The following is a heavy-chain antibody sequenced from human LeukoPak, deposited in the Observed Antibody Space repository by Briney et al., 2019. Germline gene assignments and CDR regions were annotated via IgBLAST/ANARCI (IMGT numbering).Heavy chain of an antibody. CDR1: GYTFTSYG. D-gene: IGHD6-13*01. CDR3: ARARHRLYSPSWAMDV. Sequence: ASVKVSCKASGYTFTSYGINWVRQAPGQRLEWMGWINAGNSNTKSSQKFQDRVTITRDTSASTVYMELSSLRSEDTVVYYCARARHRLYSPSWAMDVWGQGTTVTVSS. J-gene: IGHJ6*02. CDR2: INAGNSNT. V-gene: IGHV1-3*01.